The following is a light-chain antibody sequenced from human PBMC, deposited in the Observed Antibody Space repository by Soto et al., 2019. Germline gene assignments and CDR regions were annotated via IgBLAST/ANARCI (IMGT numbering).Light chain of an antibody. V-gene: IGKV1-39*01. J-gene: IGKJ2*01. CDR1: QSISSY. Sequence: DIQMTQSPPSLSASVGDRVTITCRASQSISSYLNWYQQKPGKAPKLLIYAASSLQSGVPSRFSGSGSGTDFTRTISRLQPEDFPTYYCQQSYSTPYTFGQGTKLEI. CDR2: AAS. CDR3: QQSYSTPYT.